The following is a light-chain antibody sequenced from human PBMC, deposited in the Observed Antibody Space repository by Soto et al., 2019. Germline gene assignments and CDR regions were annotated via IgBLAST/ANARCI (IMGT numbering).Light chain of an antibody. CDR2: KAS. CDR1: QTISSW. Sequence: IQMTQSPSTLSGSVGDRVTITCRASQTISSWLAWYQQKPGKALKLLIYKASTLKSGVPSRFSGSGSGTEFTLTISSVQPDDFATYYCQHYNSYSEACGQGTKVEL. J-gene: IGKJ1*01. CDR3: QHYNSYSEA. V-gene: IGKV1-5*03.